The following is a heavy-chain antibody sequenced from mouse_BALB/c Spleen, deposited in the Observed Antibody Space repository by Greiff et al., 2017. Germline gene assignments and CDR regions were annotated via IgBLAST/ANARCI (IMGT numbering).Heavy chain of an antibody. Sequence: DVKLVESGGGLVKPGGSLKLSCAASGFTFSSYAMSWVRQTPEKRLEWVASISSGGSTYYPDSVKGRFTISRDNARNILYLQMSSLRSEDTAMYYCARAGGGNYWFAYWGQGTLVTVSA. CDR1: GFTFSSYA. D-gene: IGHD2-1*01. CDR3: ARAGGGNYWFAY. J-gene: IGHJ3*01. V-gene: IGHV5-6-5*01. CDR2: ISSGGST.